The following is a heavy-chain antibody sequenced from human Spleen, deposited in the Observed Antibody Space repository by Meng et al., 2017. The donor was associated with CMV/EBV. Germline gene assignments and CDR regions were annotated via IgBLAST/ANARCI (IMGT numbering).Heavy chain of an antibody. CDR1: RFIFRHSR. J-gene: IGHJ4*02. CDR2: ISAGGGTT. V-gene: IGHV3-74*01. CDR3: ARGAKYDFWSGYFCDY. Sequence: GGSLRLSCSVSRFIFRHSRMHWVRQAPGKGLVWVSVISAGGGTTNYGASVRGRFTISRDNATDTVYLQMNSLTAGDTAVYYCARGAKYDFWSGYFCDYWGQGSLVTVSS. D-gene: IGHD3-3*01.